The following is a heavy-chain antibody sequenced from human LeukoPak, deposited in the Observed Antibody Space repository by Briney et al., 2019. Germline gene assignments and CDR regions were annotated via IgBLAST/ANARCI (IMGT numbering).Heavy chain of an antibody. CDR3: ARDRGAASVRSPPFIDY. CDR1: GYTFTGYY. D-gene: IGHD3-10*01. Sequence: ASVKVSSKASGYTFTGYYMRWVRQAPGQGLEWMGWINPNSGCTNYAQKFQCRVTKTRDTSISTAYMELSRLRSDVTAVYYCARDRGAASVRSPPFIDYWGQGTPVTVSS. V-gene: IGHV1-2*02. CDR2: INPNSGCT. J-gene: IGHJ4*02.